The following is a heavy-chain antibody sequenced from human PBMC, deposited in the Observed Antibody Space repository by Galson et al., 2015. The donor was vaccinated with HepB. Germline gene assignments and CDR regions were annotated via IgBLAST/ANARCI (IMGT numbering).Heavy chain of an antibody. CDR2: ISGSGGST. Sequence: SLRLSCAASGFTFSSYAMSWVRQAGKGLEWVSAISGSGGSTYYADSVKGRFTISRDNSKNTLYLQMNSLRAEDTAVYYCAKDKARGGAVAGPNAFDIWGQGTMVTVSS. J-gene: IGHJ3*02. CDR1: GFTFSSYA. CDR3: AKDKARGGAVAGPNAFDI. D-gene: IGHD6-19*01. V-gene: IGHV3-23*01.